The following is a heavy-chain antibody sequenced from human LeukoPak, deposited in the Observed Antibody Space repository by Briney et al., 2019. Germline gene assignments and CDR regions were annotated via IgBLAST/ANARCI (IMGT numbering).Heavy chain of an antibody. V-gene: IGHV3-21*01. J-gene: IGHJ4*02. CDR2: ISSSSSYI. CDR1: GFTFSSYS. CDR3: ARDGNIVLMVYATYFDY. Sequence: PGGSLRLSCAASGFTFSSYSMNWVRQAPGKGLEWVSSISSSSSYIYYADSVKGRFTISRDNAKNSLYLQMNSLRAEDTAVYYCARDGNIVLMVYATYFDYWGQGTLVTVSS. D-gene: IGHD2-8*01.